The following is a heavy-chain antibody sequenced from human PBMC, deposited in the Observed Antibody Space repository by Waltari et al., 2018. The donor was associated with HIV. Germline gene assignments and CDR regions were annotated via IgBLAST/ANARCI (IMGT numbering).Heavy chain of an antibody. J-gene: IGHJ4*02. CDR2: INPNDCNT. Sequence: QVQLVQSGAEVRKPGASVKVSCKASGYTFTNYDINWVRQAPGQGLEWMVCINPNDCNTVYAQKFQGRVTMTRYTSRSTAYMELTSLTSEDTAVYHCSRGRGYSYGYSDLWGQGTLVTVSS. CDR1: GYTFTNYD. CDR3: SRGRGYSYGYSDL. V-gene: IGHV1-8*01. D-gene: IGHD5-18*01.